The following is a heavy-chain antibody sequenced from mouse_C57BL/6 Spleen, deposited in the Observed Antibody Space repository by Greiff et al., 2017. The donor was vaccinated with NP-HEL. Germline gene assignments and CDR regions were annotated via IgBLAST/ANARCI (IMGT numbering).Heavy chain of an antibody. J-gene: IGHJ2*01. V-gene: IGHV1-42*01. CDR1: GYSFTGYY. CDR3: ARPPYDGYYYFDY. D-gene: IGHD2-3*01. Sequence: VQLQQSGPELVKPGASVKISCKASGYSFTGYYMNWVKQSPEKSLEWIGEINPSTGGTTYNQKFKAKATLSVDKSSSTAYMQLKSLTSEDSAVYYCARPPYDGYYYFDYWGQGTTLTVSS. CDR2: INPSTGGT.